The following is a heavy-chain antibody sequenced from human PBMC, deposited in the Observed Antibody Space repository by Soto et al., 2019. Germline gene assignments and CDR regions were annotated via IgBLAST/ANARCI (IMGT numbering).Heavy chain of an antibody. V-gene: IGHV4-30-4*01. J-gene: IGHJ4*02. Sequence: SETLSLTCTVSGGSISSGDYYWSWIRQPPGKGLEWIGYIYYSGSTYYNPSLKSRVTISVDTSKNQFSLKLSSVTAADTAVYYCARDSGNYYDSSGYLFDYWGQGTLVTVSS. CDR3: ARDSGNYYDSSGYLFDY. CDR2: IYYSGST. D-gene: IGHD3-22*01. CDR1: GGSISSGDYY.